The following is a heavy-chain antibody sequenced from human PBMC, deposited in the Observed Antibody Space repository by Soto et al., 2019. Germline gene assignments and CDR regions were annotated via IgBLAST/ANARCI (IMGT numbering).Heavy chain of an antibody. CDR1: GGSFSGYY. Sequence: SETLSLTCAVYGGSFSGYYWSWIRQPPGKGLEWIGEINHSGSTNYNPSPKSRVTISVDTSKNQFSLRLSSVTAADTAVYYCARGSARFNYYGSGSSGAFDPWGQGTLVTVSS. CDR3: ARGSARFNYYGSGSSGAFDP. D-gene: IGHD3-10*01. V-gene: IGHV4-34*01. CDR2: INHSGST. J-gene: IGHJ5*02.